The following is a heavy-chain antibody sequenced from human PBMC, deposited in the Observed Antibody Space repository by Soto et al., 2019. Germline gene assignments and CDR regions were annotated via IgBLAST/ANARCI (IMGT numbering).Heavy chain of an antibody. J-gene: IGHJ4*02. Sequence: ASVKVSCKASGYTFTSYDINWVRQATVQGLEWMGWMNPNSGNTGYAQKFQGRVTMTRNTSISTAYMELSSLRSEDTAVYYCASRVFWSGRESGGWGQGTLVTVSS. CDR2: MNPNSGNT. CDR1: GYTFTSYD. V-gene: IGHV1-8*01. CDR3: ASRVFWSGRESGG. D-gene: IGHD3-3*01.